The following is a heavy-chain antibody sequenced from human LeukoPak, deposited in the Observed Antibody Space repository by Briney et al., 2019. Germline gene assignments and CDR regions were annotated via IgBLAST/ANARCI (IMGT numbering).Heavy chain of an antibody. CDR3: ARDGIGSDYVRYFDY. V-gene: IGHV4-59*01. J-gene: IGHJ4*02. CDR1: GGSISSYY. Sequence: PSETLSLTCTVSGGSISSYYWSWIRQPPGKGLEWIGYIYYSGSTNYNPSLKSRVTISVDTSKNQFSLKLSSVTAADTAVYYCARDGIGSDYVRYFDYWGQGTLVTVSS. D-gene: IGHD3-10*02. CDR2: IYYSGST.